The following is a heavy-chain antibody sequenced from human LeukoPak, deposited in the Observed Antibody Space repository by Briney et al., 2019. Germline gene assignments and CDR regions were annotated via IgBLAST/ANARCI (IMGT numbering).Heavy chain of an antibody. V-gene: IGHV4-39*07. CDR2: IYYSGST. Sequence: SETLSLTCTVSRGSISSTAYYWGWIRQPPGKGLEWIGSIYYSGSTYYNPSLKSRVTMSVDTSKSQFSLRLSSVTAADTAVYYCARGFSWGVAVAGTENWFDPWGQGTLVTVSS. CDR1: RGSISSTAYY. D-gene: IGHD6-19*01. CDR3: ARGFSWGVAVAGTENWFDP. J-gene: IGHJ5*02.